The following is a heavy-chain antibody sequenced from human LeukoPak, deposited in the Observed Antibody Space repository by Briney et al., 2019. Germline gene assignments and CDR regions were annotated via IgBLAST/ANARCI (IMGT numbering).Heavy chain of an antibody. CDR3: AKDYRSYLDV. CDR2: ISYDGSNK. J-gene: IGHJ6*02. V-gene: IGHV3-30-3*01. CDR1: GFTFSSYA. D-gene: IGHD3-10*01. Sequence: GRSLRLSCAASGFTFSSYAMHWVRQAPGKGPEWVAVISYDGSNKYYADSVKGRFTISRDNSKNTLYLQMNSLRAEDTAVYYCAKDYRSYLDVWGQGTTVTVSS.